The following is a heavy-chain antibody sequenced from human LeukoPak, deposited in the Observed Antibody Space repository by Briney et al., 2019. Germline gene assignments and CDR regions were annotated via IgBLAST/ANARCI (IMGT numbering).Heavy chain of an antibody. V-gene: IGHV1-69*04. D-gene: IGHD3-9*01. J-gene: IGHJ4*02. Sequence: SVKVSCMASGGTFSSYAISWVRQAPGQGLEWMGRIIPILGIANYAQKFQCRVTITADKSTSTAYMELSSLRSEDTAVYYCARLAGTYYDILPDYWGQGTLVTVSS. CDR1: GGTFSSYA. CDR2: IIPILGIA. CDR3: ARLAGTYYDILPDY.